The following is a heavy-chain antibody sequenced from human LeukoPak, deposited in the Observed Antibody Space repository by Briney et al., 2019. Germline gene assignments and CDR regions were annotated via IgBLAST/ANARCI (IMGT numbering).Heavy chain of an antibody. CDR2: ISFDGSNI. Sequence: GGSLRLSCGASGFTFRNYAMHWVRQAPGKGLEWVAIISFDGSNIQFGDSVRGRFTISRDNPKNTVFLQMNSLRGDDTAVYYCAKDARSYDFWSGYYDGGSDYYYYMDVWGKGTTVTVSS. CDR3: AKDARSYDFWSGYYDGGSDYYYYMDV. CDR1: GFTFRNYA. V-gene: IGHV3-30*18. J-gene: IGHJ6*03. D-gene: IGHD3-3*01.